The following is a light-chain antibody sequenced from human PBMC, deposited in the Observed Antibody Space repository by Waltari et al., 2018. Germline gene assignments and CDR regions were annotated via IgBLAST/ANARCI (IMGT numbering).Light chain of an antibody. V-gene: IGKV3-15*01. CDR2: GAS. Sequence: ETVMTQSPATLSVSPGERATLSCRASRIVRSNLAWYQQKPGQPPRLPIYGASTRASGVPARFSGSGSGTEFTLTISSLQSEDSAVYYCQQYDYPGLTFGGGTKVEIK. CDR3: QQYDYPGLT. J-gene: IGKJ4*01. CDR1: RIVRSN.